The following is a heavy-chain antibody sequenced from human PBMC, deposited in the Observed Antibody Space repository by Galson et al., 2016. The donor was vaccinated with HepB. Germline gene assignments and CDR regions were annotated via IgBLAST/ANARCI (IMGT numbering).Heavy chain of an antibody. CDR3: AKDLLSDYVWGSYRFQD. J-gene: IGHJ4*02. D-gene: IGHD3-16*02. CDR2: IGGSGDNT. V-gene: IGHV3-23*01. Sequence: SLRLSCAVSGFSFSTYAMSWVRQAPGKGLVWVSTIGGSGDNTYYADSVKGRFTISSDNSMNTLYPQMNSLRAEDTAVYYCAKDLLSDYVWGSYRFQDWGQGAPVTVSS. CDR1: GFSFSTYA.